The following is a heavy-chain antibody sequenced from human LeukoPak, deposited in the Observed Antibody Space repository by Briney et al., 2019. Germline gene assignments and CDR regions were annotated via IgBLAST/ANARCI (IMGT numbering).Heavy chain of an antibody. Sequence: AGGSLRLSCAASGFTFSSYGMHWVRQAPGKGLEWIGEINHRGSTNYNPSLKSRVTISVGTSKNPFSLKLSSVTAADTAVYYCARGHDYGGNTLGWYYYYYMDVWGKGTTVTVSS. CDR3: ARGHDYGGNTLGWYYYYYMDV. CDR1: GFTFSSYG. V-gene: IGHV4-34*01. CDR2: INHRGST. J-gene: IGHJ6*03. D-gene: IGHD4-23*01.